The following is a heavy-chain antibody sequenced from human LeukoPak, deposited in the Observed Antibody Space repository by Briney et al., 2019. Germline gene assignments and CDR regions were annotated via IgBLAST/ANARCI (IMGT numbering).Heavy chain of an antibody. CDR1: GFTFSSYS. V-gene: IGHV3-21*01. CDR3: ARDLPLYYDSSGYSTAFDY. Sequence: PGGSLRLSCAASGFTFSSYSMNWVRQAPGKGLEWVSSISSGSSYIYYADSVKGRFTISRDNAKNSLYLQMNSLRAEDTAVYYCARDLPLYYDSSGYSTAFDYWGQGTLVTVSS. D-gene: IGHD3-22*01. CDR2: ISSGSSYI. J-gene: IGHJ4*02.